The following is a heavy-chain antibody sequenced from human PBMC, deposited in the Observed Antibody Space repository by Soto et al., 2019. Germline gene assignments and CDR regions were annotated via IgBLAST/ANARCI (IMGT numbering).Heavy chain of an antibody. CDR3: ARKYDYVWGSYLDY. J-gene: IGHJ4*02. Sequence: LRLSGAASGFTFSSYGMHWVRQAPGKGLEWVAVIWYDGSNKYYADSVKGRFTISRDNSKNTLYLQMDSLRAEDTAVYYCARKYDYVWGSYLDYWGQGTLVTVSS. CDR1: GFTFSSYG. CDR2: IWYDGSNK. V-gene: IGHV3-33*01. D-gene: IGHD3-16*02.